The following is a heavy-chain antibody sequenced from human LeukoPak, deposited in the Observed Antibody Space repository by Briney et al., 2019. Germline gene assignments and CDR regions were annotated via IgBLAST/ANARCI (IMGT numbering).Heavy chain of an antibody. CDR2: ISGSGGST. CDR3: ANPIVDTIAVGSI. V-gene: IGHV3-23*01. D-gene: IGHD6-19*01. Sequence: GGSLRLSCAASGFTFSSYAMSWVRQASGKGLEWVSAISGSGGSTYYADSVKGRFTISRDNSKNTLYLQMNSLRAKDTAVYYCANPIVDTIAVGSIWGQGTMVTVSS. J-gene: IGHJ3*02. CDR1: GFTFSSYA.